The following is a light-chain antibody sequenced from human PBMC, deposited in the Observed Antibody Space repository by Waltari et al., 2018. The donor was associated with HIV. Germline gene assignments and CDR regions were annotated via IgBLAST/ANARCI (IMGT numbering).Light chain of an antibody. V-gene: IGLV6-57*04. J-gene: IGLJ3*02. Sequence: ILTQPHSVSESPGKTVIISCTRNSGDIASKYVQWYQQRPGSAPTPVIYEDNRRPSGVPDRFSGSIDSASNSAFLTTSGLKTEDEAAYYCQSYDYTRQVFGGGTKLTVL. CDR1: SGDIASKY. CDR2: EDN. CDR3: QSYDYTRQV.